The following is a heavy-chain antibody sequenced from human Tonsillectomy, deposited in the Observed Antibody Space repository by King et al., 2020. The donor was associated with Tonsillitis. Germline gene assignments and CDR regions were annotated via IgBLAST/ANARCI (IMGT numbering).Heavy chain of an antibody. J-gene: IGHJ6*02. V-gene: IGHV3-30*18. CDR2: ISYDGSNK. CDR3: AKHLAPYYYYYGMDV. CDR1: GFTFSSYG. Sequence: VQLVESGGGVVQPGRSLRLSCAASGFTFSSYGMHWVRQAPGKGLEWVAVISYDGSNKYYADSVKGRFTISRDNSKNTLYLQMNSLRAEDTAVYYCAKHLAPYYYYYGMDVWGQGTTVTVSS. D-gene: IGHD5-12*01.